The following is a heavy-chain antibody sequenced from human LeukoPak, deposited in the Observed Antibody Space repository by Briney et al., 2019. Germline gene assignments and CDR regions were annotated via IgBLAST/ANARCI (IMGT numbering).Heavy chain of an antibody. CDR2: ISSDGSNK. CDR1: GFTFSSYA. J-gene: IGHJ4*02. Sequence: PGGSLRLSCAASGFTFSSYAMHWVRQAPGKGLEWVAVISSDGSNKYYADSVKGRFTISRDNSKNTLYLQMSSLRAEDTAIYYCAKSGLFCFDYWGQGTLVTVSS. D-gene: IGHD3-9*01. V-gene: IGHV3-30*04. CDR3: AKSGLFCFDY.